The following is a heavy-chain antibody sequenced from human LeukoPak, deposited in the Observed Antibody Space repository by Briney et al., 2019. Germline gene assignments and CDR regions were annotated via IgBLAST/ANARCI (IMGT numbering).Heavy chain of an antibody. CDR1: GGSISSGSYY. J-gene: IGHJ4*02. D-gene: IGHD6-6*01. Sequence: SETLSLTCTVSGGSISSGSYYWSWLRPPAGKGLEWIGRIYTSGSTNYNPSLKSRVTISVDTSKNQFSLKLSSVPAADTAVYYCARIYSSSFDYWGQGTLVTVSS. V-gene: IGHV4-61*02. CDR2: IYTSGST. CDR3: ARIYSSSFDY.